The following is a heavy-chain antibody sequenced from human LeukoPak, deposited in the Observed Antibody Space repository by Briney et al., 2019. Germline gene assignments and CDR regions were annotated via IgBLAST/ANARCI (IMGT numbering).Heavy chain of an antibody. CDR2: INDGNGNT. D-gene: IGHD2-15*01. CDR3: ARDPCSGGTCYIHPFDY. Sequence: ASVKVSCKASGYTFTSYALHWVRQAPGQRLEWMGWINDGNGNTKYSQKFQGRVTITRDTSASTAYMELSSLRSEDTAVYYCARDPCSGGTCYIHPFDYWGQRALVTVSS. CDR1: GYTFTSYA. J-gene: IGHJ4*02. V-gene: IGHV1-3*01.